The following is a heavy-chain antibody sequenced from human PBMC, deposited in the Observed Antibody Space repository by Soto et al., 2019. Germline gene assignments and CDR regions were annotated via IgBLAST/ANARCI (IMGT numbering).Heavy chain of an antibody. J-gene: IGHJ4*02. V-gene: IGHV4-39*01. CDR1: GDSISSSSYY. Sequence: SETLSLTCTVYGDSISSSSYYWAWIRQPPGKGLEWIGNIFYSGITYYNPSLRSRVTMSVDTSKNQFSLKLRSVIAADTAMYYCARRKYSGTFWSLDYWGQGTLVTVSS. CDR2: IFYSGIT. D-gene: IGHD1-26*01. CDR3: ARRKYSGTFWSLDY.